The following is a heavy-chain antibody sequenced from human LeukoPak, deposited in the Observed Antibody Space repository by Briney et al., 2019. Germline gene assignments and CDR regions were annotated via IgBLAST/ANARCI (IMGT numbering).Heavy chain of an antibody. J-gene: IGHJ4*02. CDR1: GFTFSSYS. Sequence: GGSLRLSCAASGFTFSSYSMNWVRQAPGKGLEWVSSISSSSSYIYYADSVKGRFTISRDNAKNSLYLQMNSLRAEDTAVYYCARDYYDYVWGSYRLDYFDYWGQGTLVTVSS. CDR3: ARDYYDYVWGSYRLDYFDY. CDR2: ISSSSSYI. V-gene: IGHV3-21*01. D-gene: IGHD3-16*02.